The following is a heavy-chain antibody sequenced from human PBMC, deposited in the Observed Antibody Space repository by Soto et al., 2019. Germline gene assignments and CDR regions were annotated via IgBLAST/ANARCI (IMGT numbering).Heavy chain of an antibody. CDR1: GFTFSSYD. CDR2: IGTAGDT. J-gene: IGHJ5*02. CDR3: GGGSHGGGLGETRGWGP. D-gene: IGHD3-16*01. Sequence: GGSLRLSCAASGFTFSSYDMHWVRQATGKGLEWVSAIGTAGDTYYPGSVKGRFTISRENAKNSLYLQMNSLRAEDTAVYYCGGGSHGGGLGETRGWGPWGRGTLVTV. V-gene: IGHV3-13*01.